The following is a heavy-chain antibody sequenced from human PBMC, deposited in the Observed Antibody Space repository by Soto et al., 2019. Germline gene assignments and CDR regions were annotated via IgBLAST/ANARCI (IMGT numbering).Heavy chain of an antibody. CDR2: INHSGST. D-gene: IGHD4-17*01. Sequence: SETLSLTCAVYGGSFSGYYWSWIRQPPGKGLEWIGEINHSGSTNYNPSLKSRVTISVDTSKNQFSLKLSSVTAADTAVYYCARYGGYGDYQTPNYYYYMDVWGKGTTVTVSS. J-gene: IGHJ6*03. CDR3: ARYGGYGDYQTPNYYYYMDV. V-gene: IGHV4-34*01. CDR1: GGSFSGYY.